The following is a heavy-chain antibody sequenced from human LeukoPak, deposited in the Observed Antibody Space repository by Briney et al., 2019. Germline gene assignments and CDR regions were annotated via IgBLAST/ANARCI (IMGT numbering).Heavy chain of an antibody. J-gene: IGHJ4*02. CDR2: ISYDGSNK. Sequence: PGGSLRLSCAASGFTFSSYAMHWVRPAPGKGLEWVAVISYDGSNKYYADSVKGRFTIYRDNSKNTLYLQMNSLRAEDTAVYYCARDGGQLVRRGFDYWGQGTLVTVSS. CDR1: GFTFSSYA. CDR3: ARDGGQLVRRGFDY. V-gene: IGHV3-30-3*01. D-gene: IGHD6-6*01.